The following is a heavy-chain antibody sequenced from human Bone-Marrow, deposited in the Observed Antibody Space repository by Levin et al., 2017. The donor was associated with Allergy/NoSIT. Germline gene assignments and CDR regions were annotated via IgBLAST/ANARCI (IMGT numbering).Heavy chain of an antibody. J-gene: IGHJ5*02. Sequence: GGSLRLSCAASGFTFSTYAMTWVRQAPGKGLEWVSSISGSGGSTYYADSMKGRFTISRDNSKNTLYLQMNSLRAEDTALYYCAKEAGNTWSLGRFDPWGQGTLVTVSS. CDR1: GFTFSTYA. CDR3: AKEAGNTWSLGRFDP. V-gene: IGHV3-23*01. D-gene: IGHD6-13*01. CDR2: ISGSGGST.